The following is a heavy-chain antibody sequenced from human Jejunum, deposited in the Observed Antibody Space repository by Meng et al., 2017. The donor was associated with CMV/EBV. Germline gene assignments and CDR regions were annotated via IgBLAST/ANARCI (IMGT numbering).Heavy chain of an antibody. CDR2: IHYSGIA. CDR3: ATTDPTYGGNYYFDY. Sequence: SISSSSYYWGWIRQSPGKGLEWIGSIHYSGIAYYNPSLTSRATIPLDTSKNQFSLKLTSVTAADTAVYYCATTDPTYGGNYYFDYWGQGTLVTVSS. D-gene: IGHD4-23*01. V-gene: IGHV4-39*07. J-gene: IGHJ4*02. CDR1: SISSSSYY.